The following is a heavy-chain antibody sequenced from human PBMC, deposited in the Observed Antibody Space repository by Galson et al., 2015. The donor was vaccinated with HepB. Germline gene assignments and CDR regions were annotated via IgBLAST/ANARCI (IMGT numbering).Heavy chain of an antibody. CDR2: ISWSGGST. Sequence: SLRLSCAASGFTFNSYAMSWVRQAPGKGLEWVSAISWSGGSTYYADSVKGRFTISRDNSKNSLYLQMNSLRAEDTAVYYCAKDILSSYIHGQLGVPYFHYWGQGTLVTVSS. D-gene: IGHD5-18*01. V-gene: IGHV3-23*01. CDR3: AKDILSSYIHGQLGVPYFHY. J-gene: IGHJ4*02. CDR1: GFTFNSYA.